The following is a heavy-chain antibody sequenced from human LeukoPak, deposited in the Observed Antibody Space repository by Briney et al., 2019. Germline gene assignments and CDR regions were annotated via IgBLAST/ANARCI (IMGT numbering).Heavy chain of an antibody. CDR2: ISYDGSNE. CDR1: GFTFSSYA. Sequence: GGSLRLSCAASGFTFSSYAMHWVHQAPGRGLEWVAVISYDGSNEYYADSVKGRFTISRDNSKSTLYLQMNSLRAEDTAIYYCARDMSAYDPAIDYWGQGTLVTVSS. CDR3: ARDMSAYDPAIDY. J-gene: IGHJ4*02. V-gene: IGHV3-30*04. D-gene: IGHD5-12*01.